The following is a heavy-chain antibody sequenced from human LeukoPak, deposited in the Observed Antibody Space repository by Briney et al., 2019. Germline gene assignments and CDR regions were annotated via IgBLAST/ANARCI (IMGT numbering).Heavy chain of an antibody. CDR3: ARVLVGATRQPFGAFDI. CDR2: IYYSGST. J-gene: IGHJ3*02. CDR1: GGSISSYY. Sequence: PSETLSLTCTVSGGSISSYYWSWIRQPPGKGLEWIGYIYYSGSTNYNPSLKSRVTMSVDTSKNQFSLKLSSVTAADTAVYYCARVLVGATRQPFGAFDIWGQGTMVTVSS. D-gene: IGHD1-26*01. V-gene: IGHV4-59*12.